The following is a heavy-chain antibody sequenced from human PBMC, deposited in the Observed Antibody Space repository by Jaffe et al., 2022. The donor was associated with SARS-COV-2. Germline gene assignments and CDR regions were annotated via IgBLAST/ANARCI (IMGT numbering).Heavy chain of an antibody. V-gene: IGHV3-30*04. Sequence: QVQLVESGGGVVQPGRSLRLSCAASGFTFSSYAMHWVRQAPGKGLEWVAVISYDGSNKYYADSVKGRFTISRDNSKNTLYLQMNSLRAEDTAVYYCARGYGPGHAFDIWGQGTMVTVSS. D-gene: IGHD1-1*01. J-gene: IGHJ3*02. CDR2: ISYDGSNK. CDR1: GFTFSSYA. CDR3: ARGYGPGHAFDI.